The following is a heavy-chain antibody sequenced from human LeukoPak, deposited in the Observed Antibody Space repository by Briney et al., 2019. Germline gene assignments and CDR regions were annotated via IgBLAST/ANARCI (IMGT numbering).Heavy chain of an antibody. CDR3: AKDGGSGWYFDAFDI. Sequence: GGSLRLSCAVSGFTFSDYYMSWVRQAPGKGLEWVAFIRYDGSNKYYADSVKGRFTISRDNSKNTLYLQMNSLRAEDTAVYYCAKDGGSGWYFDAFDIWGQGTMVTVSS. V-gene: IGHV3-30*02. J-gene: IGHJ3*02. D-gene: IGHD6-19*01. CDR1: GFTFSDYY. CDR2: IRYDGSNK.